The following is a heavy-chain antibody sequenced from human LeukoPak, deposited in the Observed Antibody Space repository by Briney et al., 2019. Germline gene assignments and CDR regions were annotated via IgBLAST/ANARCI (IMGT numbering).Heavy chain of an antibody. Sequence: PSETLSLTCTVSGYSISSGYYWGWIRPPPGKGLEWIGSIYHSGSTYYNPSLKSRVTISVDTSKNQFSLKLSSVTAADTAVYYCAREAGSHAFDIWGQGTMVTVSS. J-gene: IGHJ3*02. D-gene: IGHD6-6*01. CDR2: IYHSGST. CDR1: GYSISSGYY. V-gene: IGHV4-38-2*02. CDR3: AREAGSHAFDI.